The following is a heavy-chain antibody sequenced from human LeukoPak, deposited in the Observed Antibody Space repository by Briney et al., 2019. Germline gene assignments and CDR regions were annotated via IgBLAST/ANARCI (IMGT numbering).Heavy chain of an antibody. CDR2: DGSNK. CDR3: AKSSGSYFKDYFDY. D-gene: IGHD1-26*01. CDR1: GFTFSSYA. Sequence: GGSLRLSCAASGFTFSSYAMHWVRQAPGKGLEWVAHDGSNKYYADSVKGRFTISRDNSKNTLYLQMNSLRAEDTAVYYCAKSSGSYFKDYFDYWGQGTLVTVSS. V-gene: IGHV3-30*02. J-gene: IGHJ4*02.